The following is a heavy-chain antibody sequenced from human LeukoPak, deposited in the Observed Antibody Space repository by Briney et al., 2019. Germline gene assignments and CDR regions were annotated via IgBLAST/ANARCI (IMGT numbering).Heavy chain of an antibody. CDR3: ARVLSGSYDNYFDY. CDR1: GFAFSSYD. D-gene: IGHD1-26*01. CDR2: ISYDGSDK. Sequence: GGSLRLSCAASGFAFSSYDMHWVRQAPGKGLEWVAVISYDGSDKYYVDSVKGRFTISRDNSKNTLYLQMNSLNAEDAAVYYCARVLSGSYDNYFDYWGQGTLVTVSS. J-gene: IGHJ4*02. V-gene: IGHV3-30*03.